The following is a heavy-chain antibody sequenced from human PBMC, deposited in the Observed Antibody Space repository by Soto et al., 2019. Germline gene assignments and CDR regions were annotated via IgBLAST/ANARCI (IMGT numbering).Heavy chain of an antibody. Sequence: GASVKVSCKASGYTFTSYGISWVRQAPGQGLEWMGWISAYNGNTNYAQKLQGRVTMTTDTSTSTAYMELRSLRSDDTAVYYCARYASAAADPEYFQHWGQGTLVTSP. V-gene: IGHV1-18*01. CDR3: ARYASAAADPEYFQH. CDR1: GYTFTSYG. CDR2: ISAYNGNT. D-gene: IGHD6-13*01. J-gene: IGHJ1*01.